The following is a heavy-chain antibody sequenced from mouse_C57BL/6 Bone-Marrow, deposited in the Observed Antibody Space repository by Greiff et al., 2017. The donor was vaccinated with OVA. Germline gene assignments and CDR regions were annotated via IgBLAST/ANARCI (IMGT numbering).Heavy chain of an antibody. D-gene: IGHD1-1*01. V-gene: IGHV5-6*01. J-gene: IGHJ2*01. CDR1: GFTFSSYG. CDR2: ISSGGSYT. Sequence: EVQGVESGGDLVKPGGSLKLSCAASGFTFSSYGMSWVRQTPDKRLEWVATISSGGSYTYYPDSVKGRFTISRDNAKNTLYLQMSRLKSEDTAMYDCARRSGSSLYYWGQGTTLTVSS. CDR3: ARRSGSSLYY.